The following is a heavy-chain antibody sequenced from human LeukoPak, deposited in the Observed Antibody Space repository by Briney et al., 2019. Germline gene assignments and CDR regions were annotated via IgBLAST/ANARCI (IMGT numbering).Heavy chain of an antibody. CDR3: ARGSSGWSDFDY. D-gene: IGHD6-19*01. J-gene: IGHJ4*02. Sequence: SETLSLTCTVSGGSISSYYWSWIRQPPGKGLEWIGYIYYSGSTNYNPSFKSRVTLSVDTSKNQFSLKLSSVTAADTAVYYCARGSSGWSDFDYWGQGTLVTVSS. CDR1: GGSISSYY. CDR2: IYYSGST. V-gene: IGHV4-59*01.